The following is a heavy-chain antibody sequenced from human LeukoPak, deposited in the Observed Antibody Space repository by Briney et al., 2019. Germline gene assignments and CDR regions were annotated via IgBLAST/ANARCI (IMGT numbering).Heavy chain of an antibody. J-gene: IGHJ4*02. CDR3: ARGGSPFY. D-gene: IGHD3-10*01. CDR2: INGDGIDI. V-gene: IGHV3-74*01. Sequence: GESLRLSCAGSGFSFSSHLLHWVRQVPGKGLEWVARINGDGIDINYADSVKGRFTISRDNAKNTVYLQMNSLRVEVTAVFYCARGGSPFYWGRGTPVTVSS. CDR1: GFSFSSHL.